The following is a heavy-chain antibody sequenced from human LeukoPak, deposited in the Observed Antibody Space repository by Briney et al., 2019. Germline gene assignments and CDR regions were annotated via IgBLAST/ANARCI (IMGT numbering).Heavy chain of an antibody. V-gene: IGHV3-74*01. Sequence: GGSLRLSCTASGFSFSGHWMHWARQLPGKGLVWVSRISPTGSTTSYAGSVKGRFTVSRDNAKNTLYLQVNNLRAEDTAVYYCARGPNSNWSGLDFWGQGTLLTVSS. CDR1: GFSFSGHW. CDR3: ARGPNSNWSGLDF. D-gene: IGHD6-6*01. CDR2: ISPTGSTT. J-gene: IGHJ4*02.